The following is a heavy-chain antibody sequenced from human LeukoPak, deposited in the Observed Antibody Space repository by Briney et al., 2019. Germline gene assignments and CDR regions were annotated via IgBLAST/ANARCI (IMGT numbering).Heavy chain of an antibody. CDR2: ISGSGGST. CDR3: AKDRPPWIAVAGPLSE. V-gene: IGHV3-23*01. J-gene: IGHJ4*02. CDR1: GFTFSSYA. D-gene: IGHD6-19*01. Sequence: GGSLRLSCAASGFTFSSYAMSWVRQAPGKGLEWVSAISGSGGSTYYADSVKGRFTISRDNSKNTLYLQMNSLRAEDTAVYYCAKDRPPWIAVAGPLSEWGQGTLVTVSS.